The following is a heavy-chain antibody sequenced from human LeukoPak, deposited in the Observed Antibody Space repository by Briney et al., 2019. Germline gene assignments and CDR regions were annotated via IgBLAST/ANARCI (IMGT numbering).Heavy chain of an antibody. D-gene: IGHD3-22*01. CDR3: ARDLSGLFAVVIPSNAFDI. Sequence: ASVMVSCKASEYTFTSYYMHWVRQAPGQGLEWMGWINPNNGNTNYAQKLQGRVTMTTDTSTSTAYMELRSLRSDDTAVYYCARDLSGLFAVVIPSNAFDIWGQGTMVTVSS. CDR1: EYTFTSYY. V-gene: IGHV1-18*04. CDR2: INPNNGNT. J-gene: IGHJ3*02.